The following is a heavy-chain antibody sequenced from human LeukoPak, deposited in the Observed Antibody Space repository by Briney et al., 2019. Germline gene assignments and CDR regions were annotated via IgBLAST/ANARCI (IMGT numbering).Heavy chain of an antibody. CDR1: GFTFSNYW. D-gene: IGHD3-22*01. Sequence: EGSLRLSCAASGFTFSNYWMSWVRQAPGKGLEWVAKISPGGSEKYYVDSVKGRFTISRDNSKNTLYLQMNSLRAEDTAVYYCARVLNYYDSSGYYFSYWGQGTLVTVSS. CDR2: ISPGGSEK. V-gene: IGHV3-7*02. CDR3: ARVLNYYDSSGYYFSY. J-gene: IGHJ4*02.